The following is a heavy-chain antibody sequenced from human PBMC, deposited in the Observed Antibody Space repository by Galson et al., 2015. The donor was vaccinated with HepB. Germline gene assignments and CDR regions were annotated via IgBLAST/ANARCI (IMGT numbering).Heavy chain of an antibody. Sequence: SVKVSCKAPGGTFSTYAFSWVRQAPGQGLEWMGGIIPFLGIPNYARKFQGRVTITADKSTSTAYMELSSLRSEDTAVYYCARGGNYYDSSIYYYYMDVWGQGTTVTVSS. CDR2: IIPFLGIP. CDR3: ARGGNYYDSSIYYYYMDV. J-gene: IGHJ6*03. CDR1: GGTFSTYA. V-gene: IGHV1-69*10. D-gene: IGHD3-22*01.